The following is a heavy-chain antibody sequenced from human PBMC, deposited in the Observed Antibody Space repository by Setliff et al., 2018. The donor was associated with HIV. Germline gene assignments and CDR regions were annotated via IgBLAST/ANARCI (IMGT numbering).Heavy chain of an antibody. CDR3: ASPASDRSTVNGADY. J-gene: IGHJ4*02. V-gene: IGHV4-39*01. CDR1: GGSISSNSYY. D-gene: IGHD6-13*01. CDR2: IYYSGST. Sequence: SETLSLTCTVSGGSISSNSYYWGWIRQPPGKGLEWIGNIYYSGSTYYNPSLKSRITISVYTSNIQFSLKLSSVTAADTAVYYCASPASDRSTVNGADYWGQGTLVTAPQ.